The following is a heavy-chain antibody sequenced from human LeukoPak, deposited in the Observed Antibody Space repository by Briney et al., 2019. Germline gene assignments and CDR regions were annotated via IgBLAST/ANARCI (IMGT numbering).Heavy chain of an antibody. V-gene: IGHV3-21*01. CDR1: GFTFSSYS. Sequence: PGGSLRLSCAASGFTFSSYSMNWVRQAPGKGLEWVSSISSSSSYIYYAHSVKGRFTISRDNAKNSLYLQMNSLRAEDTAVYYCARARSSVGYFDYWGQGTLVTVSS. CDR3: ARARSSVGYFDY. D-gene: IGHD6-19*01. CDR2: ISSSSSYI. J-gene: IGHJ4*02.